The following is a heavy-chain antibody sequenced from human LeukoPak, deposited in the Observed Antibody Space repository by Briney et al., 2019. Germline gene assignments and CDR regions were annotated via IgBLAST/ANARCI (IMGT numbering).Heavy chain of an antibody. CDR3: ARHQGSIVVVPAAPTAGNAFDI. J-gene: IGHJ3*02. D-gene: IGHD2-2*01. CDR2: IYYSGST. CDR1: GGSISSSSYY. Sequence: SGTLSLTCTVSGGSISSSSYYWGWIRQPPGTGLEWIGSIYYSGSTYYNPSLKSRVTISVDTSKNQFSLKLSSVTAADTAVYYCARHQGSIVVVPAAPTAGNAFDIWGQGTMVTVSS. V-gene: IGHV4-39*01.